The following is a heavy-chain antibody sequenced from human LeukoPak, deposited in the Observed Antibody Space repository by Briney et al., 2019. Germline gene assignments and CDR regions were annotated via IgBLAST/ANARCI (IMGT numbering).Heavy chain of an antibody. J-gene: IGHJ3*02. CDR1: GGSINSRSYY. CDR3: ASRVRAILREYAFDI. CDR2: INYSGST. Sequence: PSETLSLTCSVSGGSINSRSYYWVWIRQPPGKGLEWIGSINYSGSTYYNPSLKSRVTISVDTSKNQFSLKLSSVTAADTAAYYCASRVRAILREYAFDIWGQGTMVTVSS. V-gene: IGHV4-39*01. D-gene: IGHD2-8*01.